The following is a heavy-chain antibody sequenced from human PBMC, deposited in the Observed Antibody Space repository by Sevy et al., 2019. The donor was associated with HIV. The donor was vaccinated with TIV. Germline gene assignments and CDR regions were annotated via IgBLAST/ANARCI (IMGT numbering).Heavy chain of an antibody. J-gene: IGHJ4*02. CDR1: GYSISSGYY. Sequence: SETLFLTCTVSGYSISSGYYWGWIRQPPGKGLEWIGSIYHSGITYYNPSLKSRVTISVDTSKNQFSLKLSSVTAADTAVYYCAREGEDGYNFCFDYWGQGTLVTVSS. CDR3: AREGEDGYNFCFDY. CDR2: IYHSGIT. V-gene: IGHV4-38-2*02. D-gene: IGHD5-12*01.